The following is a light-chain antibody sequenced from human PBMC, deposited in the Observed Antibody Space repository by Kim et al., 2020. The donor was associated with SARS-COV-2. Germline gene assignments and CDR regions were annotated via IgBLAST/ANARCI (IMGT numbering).Light chain of an antibody. V-gene: IGKV1-33*01. CDR2: DAS. Sequence: DIQMTQSPSSLSASVGDRVTITCQASQDIRNYLNWYQQKPGKAPKLLIYDASKLETGVPSRFSGSGSGTDFTFTITSLQPEDFATYYCQQFDDLPPYTFGQGTKLEIK. CDR3: QQFDDLPPYT. CDR1: QDIRNY. J-gene: IGKJ2*01.